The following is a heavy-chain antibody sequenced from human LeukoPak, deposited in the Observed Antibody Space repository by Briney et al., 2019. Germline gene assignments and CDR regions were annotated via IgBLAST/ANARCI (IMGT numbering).Heavy chain of an antibody. V-gene: IGHV3-23*01. Sequence: PGGSLRLSCAASGFTFSSYAMIWVRQAPGKGLEWVSAISGSGGSTYYADSVKGRFTISRDNSKNTLYLQMNSLRAEDAAVYYCAKEAFTFGGVIAPFDYWGQGTLVTVSS. D-gene: IGHD3-16*02. J-gene: IGHJ4*02. CDR3: AKEAFTFGGVIAPFDY. CDR1: GFTFSSYA. CDR2: ISGSGGST.